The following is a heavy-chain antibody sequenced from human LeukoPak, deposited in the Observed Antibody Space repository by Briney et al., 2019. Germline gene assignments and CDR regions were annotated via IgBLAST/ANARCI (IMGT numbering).Heavy chain of an antibody. CDR2: IYTSGST. Sequence: SETLSLTCSVSVVSMNGYYWSWLRQPAGKGLEWIGRIYTSGSTNYNPSLKSRVTISVDTSKNQFSLKLSSVTAADTAVYYCARDSSGWTDSFYFDYWGQGTLVTVSS. CDR3: ARDSSGWTDSFYFDY. J-gene: IGHJ4*02. CDR1: VVSMNGYY. D-gene: IGHD6-19*01. V-gene: IGHV4-4*07.